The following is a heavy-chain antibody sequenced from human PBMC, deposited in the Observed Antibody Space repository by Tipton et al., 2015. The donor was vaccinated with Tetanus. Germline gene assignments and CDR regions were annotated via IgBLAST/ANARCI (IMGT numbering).Heavy chain of an antibody. CDR1: GVSVMSGDYF. CDR2: TQFSGGT. J-gene: IGHJ4*02. CDR3: ARDFRGNGDGWYWDY. D-gene: IGHD6-19*01. V-gene: IGHV4-30-4*01. Sequence: TLSLTCTVSGVSVMSGDYFWSWVRHPPGKGLEAIGNTQFSGGTYYDPSLKSRATISIDMSKNQFSLKLTSVTAADTAVYFCARDFRGNGDGWYWDYWGQGTLVTVSS.